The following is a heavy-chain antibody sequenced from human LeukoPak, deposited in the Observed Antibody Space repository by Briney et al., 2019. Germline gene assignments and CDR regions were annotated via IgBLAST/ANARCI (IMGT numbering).Heavy chain of an antibody. Sequence: PSETLSLTCTVSGVSISSYYWSWIRQPPGKGLELIGYIYYTGSTNYNPSLKSRVAISVDTSNNQFTLKLSSLTAADTAVYYCAREKYGDYVPDTLDVWGQGAMVTVSS. D-gene: IGHD4-17*01. J-gene: IGHJ3*01. V-gene: IGHV4-59*01. CDR3: AREKYGDYVPDTLDV. CDR2: IYYTGST. CDR1: GVSISSYY.